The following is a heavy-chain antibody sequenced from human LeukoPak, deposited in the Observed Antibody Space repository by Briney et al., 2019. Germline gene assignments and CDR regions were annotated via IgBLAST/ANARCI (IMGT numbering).Heavy chain of an antibody. Sequence: SQTLYLTCTVSGGSISSGGYYWSWIRQHPGKGPEWIGYIHHGGSTYYNPSLKSRVSISVDTSMNQFSLNLTSVTAADTAIYFCARVVGDYFDYWGQGTLVTVSS. J-gene: IGHJ4*02. CDR1: GGSISSGGYY. CDR3: ARVVGDYFDY. CDR2: IHHGGST. V-gene: IGHV4-31*03. D-gene: IGHD1-26*01.